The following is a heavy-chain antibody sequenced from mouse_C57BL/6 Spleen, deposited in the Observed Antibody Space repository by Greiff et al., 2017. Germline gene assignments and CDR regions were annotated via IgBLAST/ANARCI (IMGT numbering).Heavy chain of an antibody. CDR2: IYPGSGNT. CDR3: ARFDYDEGFAY. Sequence: QVQLQQSGPELVKPGASVKISCKASGYAFSSSWMNWVKQRPGKGLEWIARIYPGSGNTYYNEKFKGKATLTAEKSSSTAYMQLSSLTSEDSAVYFCARFDYDEGFAYWGQGTLVTVSA. D-gene: IGHD2-4*01. J-gene: IGHJ3*01. V-gene: IGHV1-82*01. CDR1: GYAFSSSW.